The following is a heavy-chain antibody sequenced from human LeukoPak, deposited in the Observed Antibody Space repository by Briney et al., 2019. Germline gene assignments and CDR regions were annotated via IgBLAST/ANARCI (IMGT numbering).Heavy chain of an antibody. J-gene: IGHJ3*02. D-gene: IGHD2-2*01. CDR1: GGTFSNYA. Sequence: SVKVSCKASGGTFSNYAISWVRQAPGQGLEWMGGIIPIFGTSNYAQKLQGRVTITTDESTSTAYMELSSLRAEDTAVYYCAKENVVVPAARDPDAFDIWGQGTMVTVSS. CDR2: IIPIFGTS. CDR3: AKENVVVPAARDPDAFDI. V-gene: IGHV1-69*05.